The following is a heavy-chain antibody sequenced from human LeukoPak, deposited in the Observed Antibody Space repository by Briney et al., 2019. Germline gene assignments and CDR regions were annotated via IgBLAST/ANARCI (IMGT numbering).Heavy chain of an antibody. CDR3: TRQLVGAIDYYYYYMDV. D-gene: IGHD1-26*01. V-gene: IGHV3-73*01. CDR2: IRSKANSYAT. CDR1: GFTFSGSA. J-gene: IGHJ6*03. Sequence: GGSLRLSCAASGFTFSGSAMHWVRQASGKGLEWVGRIRSKANSYATAYAASVKGRFTISRDDSKNTAYLQMNSLKTEDTAVYYCTRQLVGAIDYYYYYMDVWGKGTTVTVSS.